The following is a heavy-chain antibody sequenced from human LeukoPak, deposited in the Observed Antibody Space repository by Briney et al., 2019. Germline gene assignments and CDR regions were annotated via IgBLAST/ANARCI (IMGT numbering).Heavy chain of an antibody. V-gene: IGHV1-69*05. CDR1: GGTFSSYA. CDR2: IIPIFGTA. Sequence: GASVKVSCKASGGTFSSYAISWVRQAPGQGLEWMGVIIPIFGTANYAQKFQGRVTITTDESTSTAYMELSSLRSEDTAVYYCARGITIFGVERNWFDPWGQGTLVTVSS. J-gene: IGHJ5*02. D-gene: IGHD3-3*01. CDR3: ARGITIFGVERNWFDP.